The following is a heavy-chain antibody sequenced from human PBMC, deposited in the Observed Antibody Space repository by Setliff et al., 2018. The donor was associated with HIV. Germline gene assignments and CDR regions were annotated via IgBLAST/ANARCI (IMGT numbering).Heavy chain of an antibody. Sequence: SETLSLTCSVSGGSISSYYWSWIRQPPGKGLEWIGNIYYNGNTYYNPSLRSRVTVSVDTSKNQFYLKLNSVTAADAAVYYCAMTTEDLAGAAIPYWGQGTLVTVSS. D-gene: IGHD2-21*02. CDR3: AMTTEDLAGAAIPY. J-gene: IGHJ4*02. V-gene: IGHV4-59*04. CDR1: GGSISSYY. CDR2: IYYNGNT.